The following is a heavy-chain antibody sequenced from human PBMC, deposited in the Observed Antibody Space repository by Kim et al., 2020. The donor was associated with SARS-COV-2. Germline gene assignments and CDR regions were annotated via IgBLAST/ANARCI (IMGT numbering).Heavy chain of an antibody. V-gene: IGHV3-23*01. D-gene: IGHD6-13*01. CDR3: AKERRAIAAAGAVDF. Sequence: DSVKGRFTISRDNAKNTLYLQMNSLRADDTAVYYCAKERRAIAAAGAVDFWGQGTLVTVSS. J-gene: IGHJ4*02.